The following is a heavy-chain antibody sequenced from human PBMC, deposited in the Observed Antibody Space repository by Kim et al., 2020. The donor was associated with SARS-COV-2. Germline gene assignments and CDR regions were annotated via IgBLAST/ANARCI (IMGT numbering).Heavy chain of an antibody. CDR1: GFTFSDYY. CDR3: ARVGYDYVWGSYRDYYYYYGMDV. Sequence: SCAASGFTFSDYYMSWIRQAPGKGLEWVSYISSSSSYTNYADSVKGRFTISRDNAKNSLYLQMNSLRAEDTAVYYCARVGYDYVWGSYRDYYYYYGMDVWGQGTTVTVSS. CDR2: ISSSSSYT. J-gene: IGHJ6*02. V-gene: IGHV3-11*05. D-gene: IGHD3-16*02.